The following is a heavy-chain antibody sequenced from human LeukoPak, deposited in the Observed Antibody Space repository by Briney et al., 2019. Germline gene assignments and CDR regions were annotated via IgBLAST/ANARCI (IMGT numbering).Heavy chain of an antibody. D-gene: IGHD2-2*01. J-gene: IGHJ3*02. CDR1: RFTFSSYA. CDR3: AAQYQLPSNAFDI. CDR2: ISGGGDNT. V-gene: IGHV3-23*01. Sequence: GGSLRLSCAASRFTFSSYAMSWVRQAPGKGLEWVSAISGGGDNTYYADSVRGHFTISRDNSKNTLYLQMNSLRAEDTAVYYCAAQYQLPSNAFDIWGQGTTVTVSS.